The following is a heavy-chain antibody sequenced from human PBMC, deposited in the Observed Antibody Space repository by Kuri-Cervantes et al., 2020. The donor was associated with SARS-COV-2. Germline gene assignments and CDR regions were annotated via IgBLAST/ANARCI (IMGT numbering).Heavy chain of an antibody. CDR1: GFTFSSYA. V-gene: IGHV3-30-3*01. Sequence: GESLKISCAASGFTFSSYAMHWVRQAPGKGLEWVAVISYDGSNKYYADSVKGRFTISRDNSKNTLYLQMNSLRAEDTAVYYCARAYGDYEVTDYWGQGTLVTVSS. D-gene: IGHD4-17*01. J-gene: IGHJ4*02. CDR2: ISYDGSNK. CDR3: ARAYGDYEVTDY.